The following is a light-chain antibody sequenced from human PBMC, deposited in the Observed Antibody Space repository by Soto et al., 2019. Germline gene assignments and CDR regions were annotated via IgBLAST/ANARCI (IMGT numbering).Light chain of an antibody. CDR2: AAS. J-gene: IGKJ4*01. CDR1: QDIAIY. CDR3: QQLRMYPST. Sequence: IQLTQSPSSLSASVGDRVTIACRASQDIAIYLAWYQQKKGEAPKLLIYAASTLSGGVPSRFSGSGSGTDFALPITRLQAEDFETYYCQQLRMYPSTFGGGTKVDI. V-gene: IGKV1-9*01.